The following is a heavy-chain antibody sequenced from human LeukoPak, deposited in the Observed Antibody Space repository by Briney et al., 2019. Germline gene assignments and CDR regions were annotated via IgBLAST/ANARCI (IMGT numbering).Heavy chain of an antibody. Sequence: GASLRLSCAASGFTFSSYAMSWVRQAPGKGLEWVSTINSGGGTYYADSVKGRFTISRDNSKNTLDLQMNSLRAEDTAVYYCAKDHGDWGQGTLVTVSS. CDR1: GFTFSSYA. D-gene: IGHD3-3*01. V-gene: IGHV3-23*01. CDR2: INSGGGT. J-gene: IGHJ4*02. CDR3: AKDHGD.